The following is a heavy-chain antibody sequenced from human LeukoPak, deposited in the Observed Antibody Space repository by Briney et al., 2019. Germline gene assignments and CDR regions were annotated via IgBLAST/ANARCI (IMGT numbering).Heavy chain of an antibody. D-gene: IGHD2-21*02. CDR2: INHSGST. CDR1: GGSFSGYY. Sequence: SETLSLTCAVYGGSFSGYYWSWIRQPPGKGLEWIGEINHSGSTNYNPSLKSRVTISVDTSKNQFSLKLSSVTAADTAVYYCARDLGVVVVTAMGYWGQGTLVTVSS. CDR3: ARDLGVVVVTAMGY. V-gene: IGHV4-34*01. J-gene: IGHJ4*02.